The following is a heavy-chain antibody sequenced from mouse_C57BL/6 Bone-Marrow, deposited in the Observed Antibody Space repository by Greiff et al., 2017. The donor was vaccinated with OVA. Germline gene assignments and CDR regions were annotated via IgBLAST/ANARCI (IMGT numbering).Heavy chain of an antibody. D-gene: IGHD2-2*01. Sequence: LVESGAELARPGASVKLSCKASGYTFTSYGISWVKQRTGQGLEWIGEIYPRRGNTYYNEKFKGKATLTADKSSSTAYMELRSLTSEDSAVYFCAIWLRRAYWGQGTLVTVSA. V-gene: IGHV1-81*01. CDR1: GYTFTSYG. J-gene: IGHJ3*01. CDR3: AIWLRRAY. CDR2: IYPRRGNT.